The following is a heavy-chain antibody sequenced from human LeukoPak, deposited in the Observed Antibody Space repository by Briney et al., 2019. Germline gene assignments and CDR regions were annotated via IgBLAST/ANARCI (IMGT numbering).Heavy chain of an antibody. CDR3: ARGPIQLWLRALDY. J-gene: IGHJ4*02. V-gene: IGHV4-34*01. CDR1: GGSFSGYY. D-gene: IGHD5-18*01. Sequence: SETLSLTCAVYGGSFSGYYWSWIRQPPGKGLEWIGEINHSGSTNYNPSLKSRVTISVDTSKNQFSLKLSSVTAADTAVYYCARGPIQLWLRALDYWGQGTLVTVSS. CDR2: INHSGST.